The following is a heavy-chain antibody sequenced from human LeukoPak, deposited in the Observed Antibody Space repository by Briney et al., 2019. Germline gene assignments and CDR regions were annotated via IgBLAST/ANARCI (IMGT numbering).Heavy chain of an antibody. D-gene: IGHD4-11*01. V-gene: IGHV4-30-2*01. Sequence: PQTLSLTCAVSGGSISSGGYSWSWIRQPPGKGLEWIGYIYHSGSTYYNPSLKSRVTISVDRSKNQFSLKLSSVTAADTAVYYCARDTGRWFDPWGQGTLVTVSS. CDR1: GGSISSGGYS. CDR2: IYHSGST. J-gene: IGHJ5*02. CDR3: ARDTGRWFDP.